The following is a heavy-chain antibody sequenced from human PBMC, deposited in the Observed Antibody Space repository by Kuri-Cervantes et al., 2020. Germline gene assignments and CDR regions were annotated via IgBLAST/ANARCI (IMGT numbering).Heavy chain of an antibody. V-gene: IGHV4-39*01. CDR2: IYYSGST. Sequence: SETLSLTCTVSGDSISSSSYYWGWIRQPPGKGLEWIGSIYYSGSTYYNPSLKSRVTISVDTSKNQFSLKLSSVTAADTAVYYCARVGSRRASHFDYWGQGTLVTVSS. J-gene: IGHJ4*02. D-gene: IGHD2-15*01. CDR1: GDSISSSSYY. CDR3: ARVGSRRASHFDY.